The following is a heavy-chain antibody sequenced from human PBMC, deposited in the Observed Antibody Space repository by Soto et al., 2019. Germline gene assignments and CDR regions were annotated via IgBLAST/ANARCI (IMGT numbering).Heavy chain of an antibody. Sequence: LSLTCTVSGGSISSYYWSWIRQPPGKGLEWIGYIYYSGSTNYNPSLKSRVTISVDTSKNQFSLKLSSVTAADTAVYYCARAVVVAPSDYWGQGTLVTVYS. J-gene: IGHJ4*02. CDR2: IYYSGST. CDR1: GGSISSYY. D-gene: IGHD2-15*01. CDR3: ARAVVVAPSDY. V-gene: IGHV4-59*01.